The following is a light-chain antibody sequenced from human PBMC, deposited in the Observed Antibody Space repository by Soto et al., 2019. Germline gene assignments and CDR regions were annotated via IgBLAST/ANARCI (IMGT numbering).Light chain of an antibody. CDR1: QGISSY. CDR3: QQLNSYPLT. V-gene: IGKV1-9*01. Sequence: IQLTQSPSSLSASVGDRVTITCRASQGISSYLAWYQQKPGKAPKLLIYAASTLQSGVPSRFSGSGSGTDVTIPISSLQPEDFATYYCQQLNSYPLTFGGGTKVEIK. CDR2: AAS. J-gene: IGKJ4*01.